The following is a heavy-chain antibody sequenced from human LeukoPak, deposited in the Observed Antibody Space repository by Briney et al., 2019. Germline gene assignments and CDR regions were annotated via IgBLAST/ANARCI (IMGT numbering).Heavy chain of an antibody. D-gene: IGHD3-22*01. J-gene: IGHJ4*02. CDR3: ARDHHYDSSRPVDY. CDR2: ISYDGSNK. CDR1: GFTFSSYG. V-gene: IGHV3-30*03. Sequence: GGSLRLSCAASGFTFSSYGMHWVRQAPGKGLEWVAVISYDGSNKYYADSVKGRFTISRDNSKNTLYLQMNSLRSEDTAVYYCARDHHYDSSRPVDYWGQGTLVTVSS.